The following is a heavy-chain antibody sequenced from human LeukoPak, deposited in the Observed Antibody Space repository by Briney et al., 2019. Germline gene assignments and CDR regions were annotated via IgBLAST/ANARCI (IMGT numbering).Heavy chain of an antibody. D-gene: IGHD6-6*01. J-gene: IGHJ4*02. CDR3: ARVDPDSSSTLEVFDY. V-gene: IGHV4-59*01. CDR2: IYYSGST. Sequence: SETLSLTCTVSGGSISSYYWSWIRQPPGKGLEWIGYIYYSGSTNYNPSLKSRVTISVDTSKNQFSLKLSSGTAADTAVYYCARVDPDSSSTLEVFDYWGQGTLVTVSS. CDR1: GGSISSYY.